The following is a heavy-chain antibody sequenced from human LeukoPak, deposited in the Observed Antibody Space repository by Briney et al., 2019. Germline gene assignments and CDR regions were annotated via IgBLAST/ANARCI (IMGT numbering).Heavy chain of an antibody. D-gene: IGHD2-8*01. CDR1: GGSISSYY. CDR3: ARDYVRAFDI. Sequence: SETLSLTYTVSGGSISSYYWSWIRQPPGKGLEWIGYIYYSGSTNYNPSLKSRVTISVDTSKNQFSLKLSSVTAADTAVYYCARDYVRAFDIWGQGTMVTVSS. J-gene: IGHJ3*02. V-gene: IGHV4-59*01. CDR2: IYYSGST.